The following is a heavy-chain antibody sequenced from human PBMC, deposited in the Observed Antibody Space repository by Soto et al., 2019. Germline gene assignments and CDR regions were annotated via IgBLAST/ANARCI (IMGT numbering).Heavy chain of an antibody. CDR1: GFTFSSYA. CDR3: AKSFGGVIDAFDI. CDR2: ISGSGGST. Sequence: GGFLRLSCAASGFTFSSYAMSWVRQAPGKGLEWVSAISGSGGSTYYADSVKGRFTISRDNSKNTLYLQMNSLRAEDTAVYYCAKSFGGVIDAFDIWGQGTMVTVSS. D-gene: IGHD3-16*02. V-gene: IGHV3-23*01. J-gene: IGHJ3*02.